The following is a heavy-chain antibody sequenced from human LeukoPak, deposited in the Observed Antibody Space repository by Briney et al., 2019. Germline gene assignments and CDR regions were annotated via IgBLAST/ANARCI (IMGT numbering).Heavy chain of an antibody. J-gene: IGHJ4*02. D-gene: IGHD5-18*01. V-gene: IGHV3-74*01. Sequence: GGSLRLSCAAFGFTFSSYWMHWVRQAPGKGLVWVSRINTDGSSTSYVDSGKGRFNISRDNAKNTLYLQMNSLRAEDTAVYYCARGYNYGYWIDYWGQGTLVTVSS. CDR1: GFTFSSYW. CDR2: INTDGSST. CDR3: ARGYNYGYWIDY.